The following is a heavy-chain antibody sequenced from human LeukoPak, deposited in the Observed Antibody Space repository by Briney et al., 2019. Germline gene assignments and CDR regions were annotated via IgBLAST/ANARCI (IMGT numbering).Heavy chain of an antibody. CDR1: GGSFSGYY. CDR3: ARDIPMGYYDFWSGQPPPDAFDI. V-gene: IGHV4-34*01. Sequence: PSETLSLTCAVYGGSFSGYYWSWIRQPPGKGLEWIGEINHSGSTNYNPSLKSRVTMSVDTSKNQFSLKLSSVTAADTAVYYCARDIPMGYYDFWSGQPPPDAFDIWGQGTMVTVSS. CDR2: INHSGST. D-gene: IGHD3-3*01. J-gene: IGHJ3*02.